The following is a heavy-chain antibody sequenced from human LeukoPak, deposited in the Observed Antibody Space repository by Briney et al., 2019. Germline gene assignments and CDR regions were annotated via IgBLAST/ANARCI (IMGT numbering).Heavy chain of an antibody. CDR3: AREVGELQFLEWLYPT. CDR2: ISSSSSTI. J-gene: IGHJ5*02. CDR1: GFTFSSYS. Sequence: GGSLRLSCAASGFTFSSYSMNWVRQAPGKGLEWVSYISSSSSTIYYADSVKGRFTISRDNAKNSLYLQMNSLRAEDTAVYYCAREVGELQFLEWLYPTWGQGTLVTVSS. D-gene: IGHD3-3*01. V-gene: IGHV3-48*01.